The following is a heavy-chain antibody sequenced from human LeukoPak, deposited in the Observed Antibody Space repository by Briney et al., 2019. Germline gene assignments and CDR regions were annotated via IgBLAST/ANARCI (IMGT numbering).Heavy chain of an antibody. CDR3: ARGEVRGVIDY. J-gene: IGHJ4*02. CDR2: LYYSGTT. D-gene: IGHD3-10*01. CDR1: GGSISSSNYY. V-gene: IGHV4-39*07. Sequence: PSETLSLTCTVSGGSISSSNYYWGWIRQPPGKGLDWIGSLYYSGTTYYNPSLKSRVTISVDTSKKQFSLKLSSVTAADTAVYYCARGEVRGVIDYWGQGTLVTVSS.